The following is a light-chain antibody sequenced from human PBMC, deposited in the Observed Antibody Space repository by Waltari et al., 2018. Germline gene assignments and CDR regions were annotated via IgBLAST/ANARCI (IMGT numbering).Light chain of an antibody. CDR2: RAS. V-gene: IGKV1-5*03. CDR1: KSISSW. J-gene: IGKJ1*01. CDR3: QQYYTYPWT. Sequence: DIQMTQSHSTLSASVGDRVTITCRDSKSISSWLAWLQQKTGRATKLLIYRASSLESGVPSRFSGSGSGTEFTLTISSLKTDDFATYYCQQYYTYPWTFGQGTKVDIK.